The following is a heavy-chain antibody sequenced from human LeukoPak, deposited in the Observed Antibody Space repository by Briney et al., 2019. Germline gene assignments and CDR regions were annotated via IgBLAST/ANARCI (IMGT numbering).Heavy chain of an antibody. D-gene: IGHD3-3*01. J-gene: IGHJ3*02. CDR3: ARDQFNDFWSGYYRAADAFDI. CDR1: GFTFSSYW. Sequence: GGSLRLSCAASGFTFSSYWMSWVRQAPGKGLEWVANIKQDGSEKYYVDSVKGRFTISRDNAKNSLYRQMNSLRAEDTAVYYCARDQFNDFWSGYYRAADAFDIWGQGTMVTVSA. V-gene: IGHV3-7*01. CDR2: IKQDGSEK.